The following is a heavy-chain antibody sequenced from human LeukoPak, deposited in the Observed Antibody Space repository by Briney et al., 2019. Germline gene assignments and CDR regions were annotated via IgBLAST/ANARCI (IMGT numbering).Heavy chain of an antibody. CDR3: ARDPYGSGSTSFDI. CDR2: IWYDGSNK. CDR1: GFTFRSYG. J-gene: IGHJ3*02. V-gene: IGHV3-33*01. D-gene: IGHD3-10*01. Sequence: GGTLRLSCAASGFTFRSYGMHWVRQAPGKGLEWVAVIWYDGSNKYYADSVKGRFIISRDNSKNTLYLQVNSLRAEDTAVYYCARDPYGSGSTSFDIWGQGTMVTVSS.